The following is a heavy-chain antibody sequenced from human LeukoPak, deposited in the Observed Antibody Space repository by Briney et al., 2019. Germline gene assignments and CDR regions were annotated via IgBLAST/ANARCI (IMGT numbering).Heavy chain of an antibody. Sequence: ASVKVSCKASGGTFSSYTISWVRQAPGQGLEWMGRISPILGIANYAQKFQGRVTITAHKSTSTAYMELSSLRSEDTAVYYCARGIFRVAGTGVHYWGQGTLVTVSS. CDR1: GGTFSSYT. CDR2: ISPILGIA. D-gene: IGHD6-19*01. CDR3: ARGIFRVAGTGVHY. J-gene: IGHJ4*02. V-gene: IGHV1-69*02.